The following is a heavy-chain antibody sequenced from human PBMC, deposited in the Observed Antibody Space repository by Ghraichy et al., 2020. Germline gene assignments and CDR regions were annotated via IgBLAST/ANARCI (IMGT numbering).Heavy chain of an antibody. J-gene: IGHJ6*03. Sequence: ASVKVSCKTGRVNVRTAVTLLELQCSLLLEKRMGWMNPDNGNTGYGQRFQGRITMTRNTSISTAYMELSSLRSEDTAVYYCARATMVRGVYYYYMDVWGKGTTVTVSS. CDR1: RVNVRTAV. CDR2: MNPDNGNT. CDR3: ARATMVRGVYYYYMDV. D-gene: IGHD3-10*01. V-gene: IGHV1-8*01.